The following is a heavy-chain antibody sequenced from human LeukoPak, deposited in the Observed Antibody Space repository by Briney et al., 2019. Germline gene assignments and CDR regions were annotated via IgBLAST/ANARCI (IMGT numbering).Heavy chain of an antibody. CDR3: AKSSSGRPGVYFDY. CDR1: GFTFSSYS. D-gene: IGHD6-19*01. J-gene: IGHJ4*02. V-gene: IGHV3-48*02. Sequence: AGGSLRLSCAASGFTFSSYSMNWVRQAPGKGLEWVSYISSTSSTIYYADSVKGRFTISRDNAKKSLYLQMNSLRDEDTAVYYCAKSSSGRPGVYFDYWGQGTLVTVSS. CDR2: ISSTSSTI.